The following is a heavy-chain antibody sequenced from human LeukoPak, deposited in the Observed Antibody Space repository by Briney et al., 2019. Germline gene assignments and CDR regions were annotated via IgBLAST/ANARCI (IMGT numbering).Heavy chain of an antibody. CDR1: AGSFSGYY. CDR2: INHSGST. J-gene: IGHJ4*02. V-gene: IGHV4-34*01. CDR3: ARALDYYDSSGYYYQQGFDY. D-gene: IGHD3-22*01. Sequence: SETLSLTCAVYAGSFSGYYWSWFLQPPGRGLEWIGEINHSGSTNYNPSLKSRVTISVGTSKNQFSLKLSSVTAADTAVYYCARALDYYDSSGYYYQQGFDYWGQGTLVTVSS.